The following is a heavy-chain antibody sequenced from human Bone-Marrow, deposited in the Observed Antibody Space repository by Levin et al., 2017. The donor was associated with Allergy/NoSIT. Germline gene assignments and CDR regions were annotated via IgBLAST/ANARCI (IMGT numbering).Heavy chain of an antibody. D-gene: IGHD3-22*01. CDR1: GFTFSNYW. CDR3: ASEWDDSGSSPLIVH. J-gene: IGHJ4*02. Sequence: GESLKISCAASGFTFSNYWMSWVRQAPGKGLEWVANIKKDGSDQYYVDSVKGRFTISRDNGKSSLYLQMNSLRAEDTAVYFCASEWDDSGSSPLIVHWGQGTLVTVSS. CDR2: IKKDGSDQ. V-gene: IGHV3-7*01.